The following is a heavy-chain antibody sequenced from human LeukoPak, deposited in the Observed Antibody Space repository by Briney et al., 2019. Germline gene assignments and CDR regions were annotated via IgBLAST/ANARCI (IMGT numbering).Heavy chain of an antibody. CDR1: GFTFSSYA. Sequence: GRSLRLSCAASGFTFSSYAMHWVRQAPGKGLGWVAVISYDGSNKYYADSVKGRFTISRDNSKNTLYLQMNSLRAEDTAVYYCARKGFDDYVWGSDFDYWGQGTLVTVSS. V-gene: IGHV3-30-3*01. J-gene: IGHJ4*02. CDR2: ISYDGSNK. CDR3: ARKGFDDYVWGSDFDY. D-gene: IGHD3-16*01.